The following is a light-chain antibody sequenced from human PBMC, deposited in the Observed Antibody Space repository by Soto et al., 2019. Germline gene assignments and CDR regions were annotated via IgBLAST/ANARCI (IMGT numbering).Light chain of an antibody. CDR3: QQYYSTPLT. CDR2: WAS. CDR1: QSVLYSANNKNY. V-gene: IGKV4-1*01. J-gene: IGKJ1*01. Sequence: EIVMTQSPDSLAVSLGERDNINCKSSQSVLYSANNKNYLAWYQQQPGQPPKLHIYWASTRESGVPDRFSGSGYVPDFTLTISSLQAEDVAVYYCQQYYSTPLTFGQGPKVEIK.